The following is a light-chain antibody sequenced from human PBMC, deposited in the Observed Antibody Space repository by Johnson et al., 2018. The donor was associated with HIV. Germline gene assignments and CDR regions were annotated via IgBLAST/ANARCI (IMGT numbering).Light chain of an antibody. V-gene: IGLV1-51*01. CDR3: GTWDSSLSAYV. J-gene: IGLJ1*01. CDR2: DNN. CDR1: SSNIGNNY. Sequence: QSVLTQPPSVSAAPGQMVTISCSGSSSNIGNNYVSWYQQVPGTAPKLLISDNNKLPSGIPDRFSGSTSGTSATLGITGLQTGDEADYYCGTWDSSLSAYVFGTGTKVTVL.